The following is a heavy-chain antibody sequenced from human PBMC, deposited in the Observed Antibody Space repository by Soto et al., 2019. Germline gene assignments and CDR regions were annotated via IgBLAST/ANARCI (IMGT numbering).Heavy chain of an antibody. CDR2: IKEDGSEE. CDR3: ARGGNYYVDH. J-gene: IGHJ4*02. Sequence: EVQLVASGGGLVQPGGSLRLSCVAAGFTFSSHWMSWVRQGTGKGLEWVANIKEDGSEEYYVDSVKGRFTISRDNAKNSLFLQMDSLRVEDMAVYYCARGGNYYVDHWCQGTLVTVSS. V-gene: IGHV3-7*01. CDR1: GFTFSSHW. D-gene: IGHD1-1*01.